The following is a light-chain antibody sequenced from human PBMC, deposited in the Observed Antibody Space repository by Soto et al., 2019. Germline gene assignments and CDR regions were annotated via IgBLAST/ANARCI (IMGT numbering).Light chain of an antibody. CDR1: NIGGKS. CDR2: DHG. CDR3: QVWDNNYDHYV. Sequence: SYELTQPPSVSVAPGQTARITCGGNNIGGKSLHWYQQKPGQAPVLVVYDHGDRPSGIPERFSGSNSGNTATLTTSRVEAGDEADYYCQVWDNNYDHYVFGTGTKVTVL. V-gene: IGLV3-21*02. J-gene: IGLJ1*01.